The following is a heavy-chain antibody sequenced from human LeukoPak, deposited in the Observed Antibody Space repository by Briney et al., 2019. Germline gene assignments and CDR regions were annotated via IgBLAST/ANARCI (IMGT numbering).Heavy chain of an antibody. CDR3: ARGTWDGDRTFDI. CDR1: GFTSRSDS. J-gene: IGHJ3*02. CDR2: ISGTRSII. Sequence: GGGLRLSCADSGFTSRSDSMNWGRHTPEKRLEWISYISGTRSIIYYTPSVKGRFTISRDNGKYSLYLQMNSLRDDDTAVYFCARGTWDGDRTFDIWGQGAMVTVSS. D-gene: IGHD5-24*01. V-gene: IGHV3-48*02.